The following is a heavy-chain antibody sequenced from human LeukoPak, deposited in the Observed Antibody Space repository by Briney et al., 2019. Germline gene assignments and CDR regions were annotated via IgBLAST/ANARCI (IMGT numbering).Heavy chain of an antibody. Sequence: SETLSLTCTVSGGSISSGGYYWSWIRQHPGKGLEWIGYIYYSGSTYYNPSLKSRVTISVDTSKNQFSLKLSSVTAADTAVYYCATVRGCGGDCYYIDYWGQGTLVTVSS. D-gene: IGHD2-21*02. CDR3: ATVRGCGGDCYYIDY. V-gene: IGHV4-31*03. J-gene: IGHJ4*02. CDR2: IYYSGST. CDR1: GGSISSGGYY.